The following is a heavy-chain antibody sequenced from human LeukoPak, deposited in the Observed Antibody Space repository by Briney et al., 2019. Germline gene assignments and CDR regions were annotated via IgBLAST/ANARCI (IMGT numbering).Heavy chain of an antibody. V-gene: IGHV4-39*01. CDR3: ARHGYCSGGSCPNWFDP. CDR1: GGSISSSSYY. CDR2: IYYSGST. J-gene: IGHJ5*02. Sequence: SETLSLTCTVSGGSISSSSYYWGWIRQPPGEGLEWIGSIYYSGSTYYNPSLKSRVTISVDTSKNQFSLKLSSVTAADTAVYYCARHGYCSGGSCPNWFDPWGQGTLVTVSS. D-gene: IGHD2-15*01.